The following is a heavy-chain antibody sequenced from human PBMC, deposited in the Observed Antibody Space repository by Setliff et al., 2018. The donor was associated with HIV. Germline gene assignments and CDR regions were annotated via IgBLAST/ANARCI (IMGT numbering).Heavy chain of an antibody. CDR3: ARGRDSVLTPFDY. J-gene: IGHJ4*02. V-gene: IGHV4-39*07. CDR2: IYYDGRT. Sequence: SETLSLTCTVSGGSIRTGAYYWGWIRQPPGKGLEWIGSIYYDGRTFYKPSLKSRLTISVDTSKNQFSLSLNSVTAADTAVYYCARGRDSVLTPFDYWGQGTLVTVSS. D-gene: IGHD3-10*01. CDR1: GGSIRTGAYY.